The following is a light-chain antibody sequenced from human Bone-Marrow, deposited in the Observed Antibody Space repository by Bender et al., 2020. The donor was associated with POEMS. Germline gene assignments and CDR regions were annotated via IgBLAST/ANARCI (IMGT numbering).Light chain of an antibody. V-gene: IGLV2-14*03. Sequence: QSALTQPASVSGSPGQSITISCTGTSSDVGGYEYVSWYQQHPGKAPKLMIYDVNNRPSGVSHRFSGSKSGNTASLTISGLQAEDEADYYCAAWEDSLNGWVFGGGTKLTVL. J-gene: IGLJ3*02. CDR1: SSDVGGYEY. CDR2: DVN. CDR3: AAWEDSLNGWV.